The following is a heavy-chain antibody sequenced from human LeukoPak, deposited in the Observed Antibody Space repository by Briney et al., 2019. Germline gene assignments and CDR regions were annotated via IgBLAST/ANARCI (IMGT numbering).Heavy chain of an antibody. D-gene: IGHD1-26*01. CDR1: GYTFTGYY. CDR2: INPDTGGT. Sequence: GASVKVSCKASGYTFTGYYIHWVRQAPGQGLEWMGWINPDTGGTIYAQKLQGTVTMTRDTSISTAYLDLSRLRFDDTAVYYCARAGPLYSGGYLAYWGQGTLVTVSS. J-gene: IGHJ4*02. CDR3: ARAGPLYSGGYLAY. V-gene: IGHV1-2*02.